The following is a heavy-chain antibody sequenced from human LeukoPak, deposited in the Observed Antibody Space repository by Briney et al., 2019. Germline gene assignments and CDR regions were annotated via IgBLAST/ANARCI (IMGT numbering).Heavy chain of an antibody. CDR1: GGTFSSYA. Sequence: SVKVSCKASGGTFSSYAISWVRQAPGQGLEWMGRVIPILGIANYAQKFQGRVTITADKSTSTAYMELSSLRSEDTAVYYCARDTAMVTGWFDPWGQGTLVTVSS. CDR2: VIPILGIA. CDR3: ARDTAMVTGWFDP. V-gene: IGHV1-69*04. D-gene: IGHD5-18*01. J-gene: IGHJ5*02.